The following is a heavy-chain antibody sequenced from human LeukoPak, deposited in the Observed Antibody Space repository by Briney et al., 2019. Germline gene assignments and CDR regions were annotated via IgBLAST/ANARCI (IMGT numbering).Heavy chain of an antibody. CDR2: IYYSGST. V-gene: IGHV4-59*01. J-gene: IGHJ5*02. Sequence: SETPSPTCTVSGGSISSYYWSWIRQPPGKGLEWIGYIYYSGSTSYNPSLKSRVTISVDTSKNQFSLKLSSVTAADTAVYYCARGIIVGATWGENDNWFDPWGQGTLVTVSS. CDR1: GGSISSYY. D-gene: IGHD1-26*01. CDR3: ARGIIVGATWGENDNWFDP.